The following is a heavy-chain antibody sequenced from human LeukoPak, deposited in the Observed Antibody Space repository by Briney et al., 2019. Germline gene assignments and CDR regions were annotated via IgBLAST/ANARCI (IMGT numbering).Heavy chain of an antibody. CDR3: AKARSGSYFNDAFDI. J-gene: IGHJ3*02. V-gene: IGHV3-9*03. Sequence: PGGSLRLSCAASGFTFDDYAMHWVRRAPGKGLEWVSGISWNSGSIGYADSVKGRFTISRDNAKNSLYLQMNSLRAEDMALYYCAKARSGSYFNDAFDIWGQGTMVTVSS. CDR2: ISWNSGSI. D-gene: IGHD1-26*01. CDR1: GFTFDDYA.